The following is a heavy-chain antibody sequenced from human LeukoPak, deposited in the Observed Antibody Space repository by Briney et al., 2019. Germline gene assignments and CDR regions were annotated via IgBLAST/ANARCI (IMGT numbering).Heavy chain of an antibody. CDR3: VKGTLSGGTCFFDY. D-gene: IGHD2-15*01. V-gene: IGHV3-23*01. CDR1: GFTFSSYG. Sequence: GGSLRLSCAASGFTFSSYGMSWVRQAPGKGLEWVSAISGSGGSTYYADSVKGRFTISRDNSMNTLYLQMNSLRAEDTAVYYCVKGTLSGGTCFFDYWGQGTLVTVSS. CDR2: ISGSGGST. J-gene: IGHJ4*02.